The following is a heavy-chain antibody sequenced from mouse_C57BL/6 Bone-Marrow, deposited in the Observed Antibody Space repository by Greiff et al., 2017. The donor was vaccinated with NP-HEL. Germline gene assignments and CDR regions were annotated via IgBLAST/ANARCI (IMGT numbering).Heavy chain of an antibody. CDR1: GYTFTSYG. V-gene: IGHV1-81*01. CDR3: ARSGSWDYYFDY. Sequence: VQLQQSGAELARPGASVKLSCKASGYTFTSYGISWVKQRTGQGLEWIGEIYPRSGNTYYNEKFKGKATLTADKSSSTAYMVLRILTSEDSAVYFCARSGSWDYYFDYWGQGTTLTVSS. CDR2: IYPRSGNT. J-gene: IGHJ2*01. D-gene: IGHD4-1*01.